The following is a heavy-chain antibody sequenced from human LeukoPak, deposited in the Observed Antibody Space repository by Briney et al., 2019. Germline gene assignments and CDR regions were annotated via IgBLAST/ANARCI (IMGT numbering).Heavy chain of an antibody. CDR2: ISYDGSNK. CDR1: GYTFTSYG. Sequence: SCKASGYTFTSYGMHWVRQAPGKGLEWVAVISYDGSNKYYADSVKGRFTISRDNSKNTLYLQMNSLRAEDTAVYYCARDAGAPRTFYYYYYGMDVWGQGTTVTVSS. D-gene: IGHD4/OR15-4a*01. V-gene: IGHV3-30*03. CDR3: ARDAGAPRTFYYYYYGMDV. J-gene: IGHJ6*02.